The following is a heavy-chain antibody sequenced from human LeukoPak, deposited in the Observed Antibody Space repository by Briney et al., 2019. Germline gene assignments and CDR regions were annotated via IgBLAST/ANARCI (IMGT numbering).Heavy chain of an antibody. D-gene: IGHD2-2*02. CDR1: GVSFTGNY. V-gene: IGHV4-34*01. CDR3: ARIRRGHTDDICYNH. J-gene: IGHJ4*02. CDR2: INDDGYT. Sequence: SETLSLTCGVYGVSFTGNYWSWIPQPPGKRPEGWGEINDDGYTNYNPSLRSRVTIPLDTSENHLSLRLTSVTAADTAVYYCARIRRGHTDDICYNHWGQGTLVTVSS.